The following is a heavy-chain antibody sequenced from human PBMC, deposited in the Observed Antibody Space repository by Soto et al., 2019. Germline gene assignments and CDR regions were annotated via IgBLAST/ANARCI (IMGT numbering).Heavy chain of an antibody. D-gene: IGHD3-22*01. Sequence: EVQLLESGGGLVQPGGSLRLSCAASGFAFSNYAMSWVRQASGQGLESVSVISGSGSSTYYAASVKGRFTVSRDKSKNTLYLQKHSLRAAATAGYYRTTVRYYDEPVTLDDWCLGTLVTVSS. J-gene: IGHJ4*02. CDR1: GFAFSNYA. CDR2: ISGSGSST. CDR3: TTVRYYDEPVTLDD. V-gene: IGHV3-23*01.